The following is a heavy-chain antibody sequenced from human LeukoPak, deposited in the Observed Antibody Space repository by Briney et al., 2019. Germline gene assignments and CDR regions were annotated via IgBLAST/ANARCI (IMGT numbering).Heavy chain of an antibody. CDR3: ATYTNWVAGDV. D-gene: IGHD7-27*01. V-gene: IGHV3-7*01. CDR1: GLSFSDSW. J-gene: IGHJ6*02. CDR2: IKKDGSVK. Sequence: GGSLRLSCVASGLSFSDSWMSWVRQAPGKGLEWVADIKKDGSVKDYVDSVKGRFTISRDSAKNSLYLQMDSLRAEDTAVYYCATYTNWVAGDVWGQGTTVYVSS.